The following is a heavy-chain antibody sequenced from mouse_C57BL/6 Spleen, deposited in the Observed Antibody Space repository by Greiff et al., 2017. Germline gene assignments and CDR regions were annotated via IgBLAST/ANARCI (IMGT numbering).Heavy chain of an antibody. CDR1: GFTFSDFY. J-gene: IGHJ1*03. Sequence: EVQGVESGGGLVQSGRSLRLSCATSGFTFSDFYMERVRQAPGKGLEWIAASRNKANDYTTEYSASVKGRFIVSRDTSQSILYLQMNALRAEDTAIYYCARDAFDLWYFDVWGTGTTVTVSS. CDR2: SRNKANDYTT. V-gene: IGHV7-1*01. CDR3: ARDAFDLWYFDV.